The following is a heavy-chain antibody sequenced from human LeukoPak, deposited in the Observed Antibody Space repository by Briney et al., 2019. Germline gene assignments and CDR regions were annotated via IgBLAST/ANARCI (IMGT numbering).Heavy chain of an antibody. J-gene: IGHJ5*02. CDR2: ISYDGSNK. D-gene: IGHD6-13*01. CDR3: AREIAAAGYNWFDP. CDR1: GFTFSSYA. V-gene: IGHV3-30*04. Sequence: GGSLRLSCAASGFTFSSYAMHWVRQAPGKGLEWVAVISYDGSNKYYADSAKGRFTISRDNSKNTLYLQMNSLRAEDTAVYYCAREIAAAGYNWFDPWGQGTLVTVSS.